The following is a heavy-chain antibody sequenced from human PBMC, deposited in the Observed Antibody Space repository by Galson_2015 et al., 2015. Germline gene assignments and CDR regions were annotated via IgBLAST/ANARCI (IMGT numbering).Heavy chain of an antibody. CDR2: IYNSGST. CDR1: GGSISSDY. CDR3: ARGIWGHP. V-gene: IGHV4-59*01. D-gene: IGHD3-16*01. Sequence: SETLSLTCTVSGGSISSDYWSWIRQPPGKGLEWIGYIYNSGSTNYNPSLRSRVTISEDTSKNQFSLRLSSVTAADTAVYFCARGIWGHPWGQGALVTVSS. J-gene: IGHJ1*01.